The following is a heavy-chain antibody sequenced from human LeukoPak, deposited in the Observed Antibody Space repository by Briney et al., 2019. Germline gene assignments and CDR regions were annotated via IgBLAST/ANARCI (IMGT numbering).Heavy chain of an antibody. CDR1: GGTFSSTT. D-gene: IGHD2-21*02. CDR2: ITPIFRTP. J-gene: IGHJ4*02. CDR3: TRGWLAETTVVTPYNY. V-gene: IGHV1-69*13. Sequence: ASVKVSCKASGGTFSSTTINWVRQAPGQGLEWMGGITPIFRTPNYAQKFQGRVTITAVESMSTAYMELSSLRSEDTAVYYCTRGWLAETTVVTPYNYWGQGTLVTVSS.